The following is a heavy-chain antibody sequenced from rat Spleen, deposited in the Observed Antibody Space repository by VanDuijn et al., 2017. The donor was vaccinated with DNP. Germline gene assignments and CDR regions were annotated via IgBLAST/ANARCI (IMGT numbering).Heavy chain of an antibody. CDR2: INEDSGTI. J-gene: IGHJ2*01. CDR1: GFNFNDYW. V-gene: IGHV4-2*01. Sequence: EVKLVESGGGLVQPGRSLKLSCAASGFNFNDYWMGWVRHAPGKGLEWNGEINEDSGTINYTPSLKDKFTISRDNVQNTLYLQMSKLGSEDTANYYCTREGLRASDYWGQGVMVTVSS. CDR3: TREGLRASDY. D-gene: IGHD1-6*01.